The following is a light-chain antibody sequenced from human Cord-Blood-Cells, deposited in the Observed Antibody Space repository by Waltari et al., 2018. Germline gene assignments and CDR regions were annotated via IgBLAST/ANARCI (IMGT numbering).Light chain of an antibody. CDR2: DAS. CDR1: QSVSSY. V-gene: IGKV3-11*01. CDR3: QQRGNWPPYT. J-gene: IGKJ2*01. Sequence: EIVLTQSPATLSLSPGERATLSCRASQSVSSYLAWYPQKPGQAPRLLIYDASNMATGIPARFSGSGAGTDFSLTISSLEPEDFAVYYCQQRGNWPPYTFGQGTKLEIK.